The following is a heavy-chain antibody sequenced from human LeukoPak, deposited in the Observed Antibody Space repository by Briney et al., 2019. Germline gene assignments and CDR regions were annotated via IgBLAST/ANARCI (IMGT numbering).Heavy chain of an antibody. V-gene: IGHV4-39*07. D-gene: IGHD4/OR15-4a*01. CDR2: IYYSGST. Sequence: PSETLSLTCTVSGGSISSSSYYWGWIRQPPGKGLEWIGSIYYSGSTYYNPSLKSRVTISVDTSKNQFSLKLSSVTAADTAVYYCARNTLTLPFDYWGQGTLVTVS. CDR1: GGSISSSSYY. CDR3: ARNTLTLPFDY. J-gene: IGHJ4*02.